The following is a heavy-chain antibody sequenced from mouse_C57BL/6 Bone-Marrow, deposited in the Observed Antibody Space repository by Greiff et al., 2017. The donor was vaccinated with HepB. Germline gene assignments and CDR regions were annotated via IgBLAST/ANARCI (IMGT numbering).Heavy chain of an antibody. CDR1: GYTFTSYW. V-gene: IGHV1-59*01. CDR3: ARLGGSPFAY. D-gene: IGHD1-1*01. Sequence: QVQLKQPGAELVRPGTSVKLSCKASGYTFTSYWMHWVKQRPGQGLEWIGVIDPSDSYTNYNQKFKGKATLTVDTSSSTAYMQLSSLTSEDSAVYYCARLGGSPFAYWGQGTLVTVSA. J-gene: IGHJ3*01. CDR2: IDPSDSYT.